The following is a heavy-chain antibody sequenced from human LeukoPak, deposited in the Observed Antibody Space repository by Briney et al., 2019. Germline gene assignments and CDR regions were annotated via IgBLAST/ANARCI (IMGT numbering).Heavy chain of an antibody. Sequence: GGSLRLSCAASGFTFDDYGMSWVRQAPGKGLEWVSGINWNGGSIGYADSVKGRFTISRDNAKNSLYLQMNSLRAEDTALYYCAKGYGWEASYYYYYMDVWGKGTTVTISS. V-gene: IGHV3-20*04. CDR2: INWNGGSI. D-gene: IGHD1-26*01. CDR1: GFTFDDYG. CDR3: AKGYGWEASYYYYYMDV. J-gene: IGHJ6*03.